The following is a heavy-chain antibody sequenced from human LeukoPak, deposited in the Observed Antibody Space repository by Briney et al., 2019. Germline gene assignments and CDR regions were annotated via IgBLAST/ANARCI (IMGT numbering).Heavy chain of an antibody. D-gene: IGHD3-10*01. CDR3: AREYTVDGDLDY. Sequence: ASVKVSCKASGYTFTSYGISWVRQAPGQGLEGMGWSSAYNGNTNYAQKLQGRVTMTTDTSTSTAYMELRSLRSDDTAVYYCAREYTVDGDLDYWGQGTLVTVSS. J-gene: IGHJ4*02. CDR1: GYTFTSYG. V-gene: IGHV1-18*01. CDR2: SSAYNGNT.